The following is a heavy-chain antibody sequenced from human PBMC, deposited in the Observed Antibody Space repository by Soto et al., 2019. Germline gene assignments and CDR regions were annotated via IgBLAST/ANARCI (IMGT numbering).Heavy chain of an antibody. Sequence: ASVKVSCKASGYTFTSYGISWVRQAPGQGLEWMGWISAYNGNTNYAQKLQGRVTMTTDTSTSTAYMELRSLRSDDTAVYYCARDLVGRSPNTYWYFYLWGRGTLVTVSS. CDR1: GYTFTSYG. D-gene: IGHD2-2*01. CDR2: ISAYNGNT. V-gene: IGHV1-18*01. CDR3: ARDLVGRSPNTYWYFYL. J-gene: IGHJ2*01.